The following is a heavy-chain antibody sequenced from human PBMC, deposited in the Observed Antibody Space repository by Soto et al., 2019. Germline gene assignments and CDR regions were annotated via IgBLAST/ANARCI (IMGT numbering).Heavy chain of an antibody. V-gene: IGHV3-30-3*01. CDR2: ISYDGSNK. Sequence: PGGSLRLSCAASGFTFRSYAMHWVRQAPGKGLEWVALISYDGSNKYYADSVKGRFTISRDNSKNTLYLQMNSLRAEDTAVYYCARDKANYYDSSGYYPDYWGQGTLVTVSS. CDR1: GFTFRSYA. D-gene: IGHD3-22*01. J-gene: IGHJ4*02. CDR3: ARDKANYYDSSGYYPDY.